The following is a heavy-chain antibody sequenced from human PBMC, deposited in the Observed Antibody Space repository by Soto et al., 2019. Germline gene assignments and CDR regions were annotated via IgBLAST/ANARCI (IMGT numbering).Heavy chain of an antibody. CDR3: ARREQQLAHPGYYYGMDV. Sequence: GESLKISCNGSGYSFSTNWIGWVRQMPGQGLEWMGIIYPGDYDTNYSPSFQGHVTISADKSISTAYLQWSSLKASDTAMYYCARREQQLAHPGYYYGMDVWGQGTTVTVSS. J-gene: IGHJ6*02. D-gene: IGHD6-13*01. CDR1: GYSFSTNW. CDR2: IYPGDYDT. V-gene: IGHV5-51*01.